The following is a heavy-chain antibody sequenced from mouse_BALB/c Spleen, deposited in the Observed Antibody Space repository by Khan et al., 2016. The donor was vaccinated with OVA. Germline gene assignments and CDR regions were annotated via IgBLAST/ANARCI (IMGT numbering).Heavy chain of an antibody. Sequence: VQLQQSGPGLVKPSQSLSLTCTVTGYSITSGYAWNWIRQFPGNKLEWMGYISYSGGTSYNTSLKRRISITRDTSKNQFFLQLKSVTTDDTATYYCARGNYYGYYFDYWGQGTTLTVSS. CDR3: ARGNYYGYYFDY. CDR1: GYSITSGYA. V-gene: IGHV3-2*02. D-gene: IGHD1-1*01. J-gene: IGHJ2*01. CDR2: ISYSGGT.